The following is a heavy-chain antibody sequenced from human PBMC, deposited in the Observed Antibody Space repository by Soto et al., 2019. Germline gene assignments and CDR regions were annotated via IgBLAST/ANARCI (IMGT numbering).Heavy chain of an antibody. CDR3: ARDPGHSSGLEAFDI. CDR2: INSDGSST. J-gene: IGHJ3*02. Sequence: EVQLVESGGGLVQPGGSLRLSCAASGFTFSSYWMHWVRQAPGKGLVWVSRINSDGSSTSYADSVKGRFTISRDNAKNTLYLQMNSLRAEDTAVYYCARDPGHSSGLEAFDIWGQGTMVTVSS. CDR1: GFTFSSYW. V-gene: IGHV3-74*01. D-gene: IGHD3-22*01.